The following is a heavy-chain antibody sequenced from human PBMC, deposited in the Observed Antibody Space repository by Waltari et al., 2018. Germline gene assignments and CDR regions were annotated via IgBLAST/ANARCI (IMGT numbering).Heavy chain of an antibody. Sequence: QITLKESGPTLVKPTQTLTLTCTFSGFSLSTSGVGVGWIRQPPGKALEWLALIYWDDDKRYSPSLKSRLTITKDTSKNRVFLTMTNMDPVDTATYYCAREKTIPAFDSWGQGTLVTVSS. CDR1: GFSLSTSGVG. D-gene: IGHD3-9*01. CDR2: IYWDDDK. CDR3: AREKTIPAFDS. V-gene: IGHV2-5*02. J-gene: IGHJ4*02.